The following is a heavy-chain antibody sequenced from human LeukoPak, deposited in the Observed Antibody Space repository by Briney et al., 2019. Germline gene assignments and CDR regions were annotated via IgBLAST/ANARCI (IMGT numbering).Heavy chain of an antibody. CDR3: ARGATVTTYYYYMDV. CDR2: ISSSGSTI. V-gene: IGHV3-48*03. J-gene: IGHJ6*03. D-gene: IGHD4-17*01. Sequence: GGSLRLSCAASGFTFSSYEMNWVRQAPGKGLEWVSYISSSGSTIYYADSVKGRFTISRDDAKNSLYLQMNSLRAEDTAVYYCARGATVTTYYYYMDVWGKGTTVTVSS. CDR1: GFTFSSYE.